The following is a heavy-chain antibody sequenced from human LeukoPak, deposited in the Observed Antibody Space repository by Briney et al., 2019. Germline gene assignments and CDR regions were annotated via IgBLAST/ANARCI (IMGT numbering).Heavy chain of an antibody. V-gene: IGHV1-8*03. CDR1: GYTFTGYY. CDR3: ARKGSRSSWYSLGY. J-gene: IGHJ4*02. D-gene: IGHD6-13*01. CDR2: INPNSGNT. Sequence: ASVKVSCKASGYTFTGYYMHWVRQAPGQGLEWMRWINPNSGNTGYAQKFQGRVTITRNTSISTAYMELSSLRSEDTAVYYCARKGSRSSWYSLGYWGQGTLVTVSS.